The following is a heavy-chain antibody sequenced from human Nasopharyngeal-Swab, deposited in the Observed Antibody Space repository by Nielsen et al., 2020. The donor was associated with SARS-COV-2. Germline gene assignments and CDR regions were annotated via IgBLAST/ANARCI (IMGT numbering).Heavy chain of an antibody. CDR1: GYTFTSYY. Sequence: ASVKVSCKASGYTFTSYYMHWVRQAPGQGLEWMGIINPSGGSTSYAQKFQGRVTMTRDTSTSTVYMVLSSLRSEDTAVYYCARDLVTALGYYYYMDVWGKGTTVTVSS. J-gene: IGHJ6*03. D-gene: IGHD7-27*01. CDR3: ARDLVTALGYYYYMDV. V-gene: IGHV1-46*01. CDR2: INPSGGST.